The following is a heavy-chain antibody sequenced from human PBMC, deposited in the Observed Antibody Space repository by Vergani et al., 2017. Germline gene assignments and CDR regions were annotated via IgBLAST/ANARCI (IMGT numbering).Heavy chain of an antibody. V-gene: IGHV3-49*03. Sequence: EVQLLESGGDLVQPGRSLRLSCTASGFTFGYYAMDWFRQAPGQGLEWVGGIRSKAYGQATIYAASVKGRFTISRDDSKSIAYLQMNNLQTEDTAMYYCVRDQVTMLRGSDALDSWGQGTMVTVSS. CDR2: IRSKAYGQAT. CDR1: GFTFGYYA. CDR3: VRDQVTMLRGSDALDS. J-gene: IGHJ3*02. D-gene: IGHD3-10*01.